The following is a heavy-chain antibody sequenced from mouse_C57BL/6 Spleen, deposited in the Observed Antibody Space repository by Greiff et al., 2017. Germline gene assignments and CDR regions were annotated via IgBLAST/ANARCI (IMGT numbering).Heavy chain of an antibody. CDR1: GYTFTEYT. CDR2: FYPGSGSI. J-gene: IGHJ2*01. V-gene: IGHV1-62-2*01. D-gene: IGHD1-1*01. CDR3: ARHEERYYFGISYFDY. Sequence: QVQLQQSGAELVKPGASVKLSCKASGYTFTEYTIHWVKQRSGQGLEWIGWFYPGSGSIKYNEKFKDKATLTADKSSSTVYMELSRLTSEDSAVYFCARHEERYYFGISYFDYWGQGTTLTVSS.